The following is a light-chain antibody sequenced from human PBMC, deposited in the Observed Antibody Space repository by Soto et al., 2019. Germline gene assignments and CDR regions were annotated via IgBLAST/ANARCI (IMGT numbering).Light chain of an antibody. Sequence: EVVLTQSPATLSLSPGERATLSCRASESVFGYLAWYQHKPGQAPRLLIYGASTRATGIPARFSGSGSGTEFTLTISSLQSEDFAVYYCQQYNNWPPLTFGGGTKVDIK. J-gene: IGKJ4*01. CDR2: GAS. CDR3: QQYNNWPPLT. CDR1: ESVFGY. V-gene: IGKV3-15*01.